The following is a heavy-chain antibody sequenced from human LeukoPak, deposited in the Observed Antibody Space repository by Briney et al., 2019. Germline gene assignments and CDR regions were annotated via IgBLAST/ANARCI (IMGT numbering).Heavy chain of an antibody. CDR3: ARTLFGGPHDH. Sequence: ASVKVSCKASGYTFSGYYMHWVRQAPGQGLEWMGWINLNSGDTHYAQKFQGRVTMTRDTSIATAYMELSSLTSDDTAVYYCARTLFGGPHDHWGQGTLVTVSS. CDR2: INLNSGDT. V-gene: IGHV1-2*02. CDR1: GYTFSGYY. J-gene: IGHJ4*02. D-gene: IGHD3-10*01.